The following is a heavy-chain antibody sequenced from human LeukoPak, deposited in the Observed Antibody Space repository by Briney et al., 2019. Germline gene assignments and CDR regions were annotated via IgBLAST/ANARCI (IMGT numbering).Heavy chain of an antibody. J-gene: IGHJ6*03. D-gene: IGHD6-13*01. CDR1: GYTFTNYG. V-gene: IGHV1-18*01. CDR3: ARGLWGSSSWTDHYYYYMDV. CDR2: ISTYNGNT. Sequence: EASVKVSCKASGYTFTNYGISWVRQAPGQGLEWMGWISTYNGNTNYAQKFQGRVTMTRNTSISTAYMELSSLRSEDTAVYYCARGLWGSSSWTDHYYYYMDVWGKGTTVTISS.